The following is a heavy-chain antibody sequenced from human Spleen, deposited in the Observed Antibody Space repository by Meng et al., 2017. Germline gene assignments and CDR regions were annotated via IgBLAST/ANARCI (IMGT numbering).Heavy chain of an antibody. J-gene: IGHJ4*02. CDR1: GYTFNAYY. CDR3: ARWRGDSDFDY. D-gene: IGHD2-21*02. Sequence: QAQLVQSGAEVKKPGASVKVSCKASGYTFNAYYIHWVRQAPGQGLEWMGRINPNTGGTNYAQKFQGRVTMTRDTSINTAYMELSRLRSAADTAVYYCARWRGDSDFDYWGQGTLVTVSS. CDR2: INPNTGGT. V-gene: IGHV1-2*06.